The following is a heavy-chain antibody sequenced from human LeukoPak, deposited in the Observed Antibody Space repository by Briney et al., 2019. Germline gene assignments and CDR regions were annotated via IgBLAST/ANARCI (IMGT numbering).Heavy chain of an antibody. D-gene: IGHD1-26*01. V-gene: IGHV3-53*01. CDR2: IYSGGST. CDR3: ASDSGSYYYFDY. J-gene: IGHJ4*02. CDR1: GFTVSSNY. Sequence: GGSLRLSCAASGFTVSSNYMSWVRQAPGKGLEWVSVIYSGGSTYYADSVKGRFTISRDNSKNTLYLQMNSLRAEDTAVYYCASDSGSYYYFDYWGQGTLVTVSS.